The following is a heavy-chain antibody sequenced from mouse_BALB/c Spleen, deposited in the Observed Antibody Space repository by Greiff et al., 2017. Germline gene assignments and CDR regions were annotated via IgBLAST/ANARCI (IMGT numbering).Heavy chain of an antibody. CDR1: GFTFSDYY. V-gene: IGHV5-4*02. CDR3: ARDVQLGLHYAMDY. Sequence: EVHLVESGGGLVKPGGSLKLSCAASGFTFSDYYMYWVRQTPEKRLEWVATISDGGSYTYYPDSVKGRFTISRDNAKNNLYLQMSSLKSEDTAMYYCARDVQLGLHYAMDYWGQGTSVTVSS. CDR2: ISDGGSYT. J-gene: IGHJ4*01. D-gene: IGHD3-1*01.